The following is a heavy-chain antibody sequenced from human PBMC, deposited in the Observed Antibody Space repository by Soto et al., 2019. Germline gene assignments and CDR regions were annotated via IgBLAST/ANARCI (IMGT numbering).Heavy chain of an antibody. D-gene: IGHD6-6*01. V-gene: IGHV3-30*18. CDR3: AKDLAARRWFHFHY. CDR1: GFTFSSYG. CDR2: ISYDGSNK. Sequence: GGSLRLSCAASGFTFSSYGMHWVRQAPGKGLEWVAVISYDGSNKYYADSVKGRFTISRDNSKNTLYLQMNSLRAEDTAVYYCAKDLAARRWFHFHYWGQGPLVTVSS. J-gene: IGHJ4*02.